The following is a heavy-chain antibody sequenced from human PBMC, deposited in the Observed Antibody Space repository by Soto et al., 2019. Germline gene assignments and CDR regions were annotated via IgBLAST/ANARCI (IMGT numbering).Heavy chain of an antibody. CDR1: GYTFTGYY. Sequence: QVQLVQSGTEVKKPGASVKVSCKASGYTFTGYYIHWVRQAPGQGLEWMGWISPNNDDTNYAQKFRGWVTMTWDTSTNSVYMELSRLRSDDTAVYYCATVGFFYYHAMDVWGQGTTVTVSS. V-gene: IGHV1-2*04. CDR3: ATVGFFYYHAMDV. D-gene: IGHD1-26*01. J-gene: IGHJ6*02. CDR2: ISPNNDDT.